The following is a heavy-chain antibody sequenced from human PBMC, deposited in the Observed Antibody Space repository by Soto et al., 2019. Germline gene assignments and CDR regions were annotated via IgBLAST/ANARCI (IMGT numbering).Heavy chain of an antibody. CDR2: IYPGNSDT. J-gene: IGHJ4*02. CDR1: GYSFTSYW. Sequence: GESLKISCKGSGYSFTSYWIGWVRQMPGKGLEGIGIIYPGNSDTRYSLSFQGQVHISADKSISTAYLQWSSLKASDTAMYYCARGGGSAQFDYWGQGTLVTVSS. V-gene: IGHV5-51*01. CDR3: ARGGGSAQFDY. D-gene: IGHD3-16*01.